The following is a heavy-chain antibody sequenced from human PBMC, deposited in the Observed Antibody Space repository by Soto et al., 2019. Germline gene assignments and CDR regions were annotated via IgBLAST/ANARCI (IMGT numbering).Heavy chain of an antibody. J-gene: IGHJ4*02. V-gene: IGHV1-46*01. Sequence: QVQLVQSGAEVKKPGASVKVSCKASGYIFTNHYIHWVRQAPGQGLEWMGIINPSGGSTNYLQKFQGTDPMTRDTSTSTVGMEQSSLRSEDTGVYFCARADYYDSSGFYYDYWGQGTLVTVSS. CDR2: INPSGGST. CDR3: ARADYYDSSGFYYDY. D-gene: IGHD3-22*01. CDR1: GYIFTNHY.